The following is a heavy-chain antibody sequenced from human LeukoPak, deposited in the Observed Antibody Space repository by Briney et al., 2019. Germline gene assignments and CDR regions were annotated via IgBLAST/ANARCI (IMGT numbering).Heavy chain of an antibody. V-gene: IGHV3-7*03. Sequence: GGSLRLSRAASGFTFSSYWLSWVRQAPGKGLEWVANIKQDGSEKYYVDSVKGRFTISRDNAKNSLYLQLNSLRAEDTAVYYCAREHVLLWFGELKRSGMDVWGKGTTVTVSS. CDR1: GFTFSSYW. D-gene: IGHD3-10*01. CDR2: IKQDGSEK. J-gene: IGHJ6*04. CDR3: AREHVLLWFGELKRSGMDV.